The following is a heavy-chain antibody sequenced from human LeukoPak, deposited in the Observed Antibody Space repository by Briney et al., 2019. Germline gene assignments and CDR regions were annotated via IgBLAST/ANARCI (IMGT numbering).Heavy chain of an antibody. Sequence: ASVKVSCKVSGHSLTDVSIQWVRKAPGKGLEWMGGFDSEDGETVFARKFQGRVTMTRDTSISTAYMELSRLRSDDTAVYYCARDKYCSSTSCYKPYDYWGQGTLVTVSS. D-gene: IGHD2-2*02. J-gene: IGHJ4*02. CDR1: GHSLTDVS. CDR3: ARDKYCSSTSCYKPYDY. CDR2: FDSEDGET. V-gene: IGHV1-24*01.